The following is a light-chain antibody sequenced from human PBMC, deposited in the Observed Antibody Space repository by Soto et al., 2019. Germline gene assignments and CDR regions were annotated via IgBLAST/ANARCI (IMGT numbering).Light chain of an antibody. V-gene: IGLV1-51*01. CDR3: GTWESYLSVGV. CDR1: GSNIGSNS. CDR2: DNN. Sequence: QSVLPQPPSVSAAPGQTVTISCSGSGSNIGSNSVSWYQQVPGTAPKLLLYDNNKRPSGIPDRFFGSKSGTSATLGIAGLQTADEADYYCGTWESYLSVGVFGGGTKLTVL. J-gene: IGLJ2*01.